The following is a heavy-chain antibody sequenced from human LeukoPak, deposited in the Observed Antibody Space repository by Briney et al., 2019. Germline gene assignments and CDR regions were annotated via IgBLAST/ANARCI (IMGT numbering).Heavy chain of an antibody. J-gene: IGHJ4*02. CDR3: AKAPHDSRSTFRGYFDY. D-gene: IGHD3-22*01. Sequence: PGRSLRLSCVESGVTFSIYCVHRDRQAPGQGLEWVAVVSYDGSNKYYADSVKGRFTISRDNSKNTLYLQMKSLKAEDTAVYYCAKAPHDSRSTFRGYFDYWGQGTLVTVSS. V-gene: IGHV3-30*18. CDR2: VSYDGSNK. CDR1: GVTFSIYC.